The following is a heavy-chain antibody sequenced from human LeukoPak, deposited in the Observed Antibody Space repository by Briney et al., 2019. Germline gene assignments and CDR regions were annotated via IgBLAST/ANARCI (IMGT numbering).Heavy chain of an antibody. V-gene: IGHV7-4-1*02. CDR2: INTNTGNP. Sequence: ASVKVSCKASGYTFTSYAMNWVRQAPGQGLEWMGWINTNTGNPTYAQGFTGRFVFSLDTSVSTAYLQISSLKAEDTAVYYCARVGDSSGWYRNFDYWGQGTLVTVSS. J-gene: IGHJ4*02. CDR3: ARVGDSSGWYRNFDY. CDR1: GYTFTSYA. D-gene: IGHD6-19*01.